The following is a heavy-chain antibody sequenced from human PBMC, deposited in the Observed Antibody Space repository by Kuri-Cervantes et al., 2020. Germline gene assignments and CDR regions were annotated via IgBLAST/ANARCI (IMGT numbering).Heavy chain of an antibody. Sequence: SETLSLTCAVYGDSFSGYYWTWVRQTPGKGLEWIGDINHSGSTHPNPSLKSRVTISVDTSKNQFSLKLSSVTAADTAVYYCARGGYSSSRARWYFDLWGRGTLVTVSS. V-gene: IGHV4-34*01. D-gene: IGHD6-13*01. CDR2: INHSGST. CDR3: ARGGYSSSRARWYFDL. J-gene: IGHJ2*01. CDR1: GDSFSGYY.